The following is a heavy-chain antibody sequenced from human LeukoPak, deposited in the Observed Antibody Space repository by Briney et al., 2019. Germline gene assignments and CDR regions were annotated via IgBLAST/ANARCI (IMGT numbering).Heavy chain of an antibody. CDR2: IYYSGST. D-gene: IGHD3-22*01. J-gene: IGHJ5*02. Sequence: PSETLSLTCTVSGGSISSYYCSWIRQPPGKGLDWNGYIYYSGSTNYNPSLKSRVTISVDTSKNQFSLKLSAVTAADTAVYYCARGSITMIVAWGQGTLVTVSS. CDR3: ARGSITMIVA. V-gene: IGHV4-59*01. CDR1: GGSISSYY.